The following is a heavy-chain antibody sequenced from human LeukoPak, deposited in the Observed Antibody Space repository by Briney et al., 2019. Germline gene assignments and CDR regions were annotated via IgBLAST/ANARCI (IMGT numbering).Heavy chain of an antibody. V-gene: IGHV3-48*04. CDR1: GFNFGIYS. Sequence: GGSLRLSCAVSGFNFGIYSMDCARQAPGKGLEWVAYVSAGSTGIFYAASVKGRFSISRDNAQKSLYPQMNSLRAEDTPILHCGMVNGGFSFLTWGRGALLSVS. CDR3: GMVNGGFSFLT. J-gene: IGHJ1*01. D-gene: IGHD3-3*02. CDR2: VSAGSTGI.